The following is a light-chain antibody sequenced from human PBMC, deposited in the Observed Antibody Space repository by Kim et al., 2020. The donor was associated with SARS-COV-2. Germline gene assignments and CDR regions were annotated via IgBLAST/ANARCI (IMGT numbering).Light chain of an antibody. J-gene: IGLJ3*02. CDR3: CSFAGSSTWV. CDR2: EGS. Sequence: GQSITISCTGNSSDVGNYNLVSWYQQHPGKAPKLMIYEGSKRPSGVSTRFSGSKSGNTASLTISGLQAEDEADYYCCSFAGSSTWVFGGGTQLTVL. V-gene: IGLV2-23*01. CDR1: SSDVGNYNL.